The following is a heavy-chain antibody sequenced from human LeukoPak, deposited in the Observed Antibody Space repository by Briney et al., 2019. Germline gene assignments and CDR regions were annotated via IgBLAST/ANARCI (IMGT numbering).Heavy chain of an antibody. CDR3: ARGGGRHVEY. Sequence: PGGSLRLSCAASGFTVSSNYMSWARQAPGKGLEWVANIKEDGSEKNYVDSVKGRFTISRDNAKNSLYLQMNSLRAEDTAVYYCARGGGRHVEYWGQGTLVTVSS. CDR1: GFTVSSNY. J-gene: IGHJ4*02. CDR2: IKEDGSEK. V-gene: IGHV3-7*05. D-gene: IGHD2/OR15-2a*01.